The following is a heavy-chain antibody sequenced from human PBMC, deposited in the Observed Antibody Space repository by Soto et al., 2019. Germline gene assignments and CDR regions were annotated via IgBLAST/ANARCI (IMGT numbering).Heavy chain of an antibody. V-gene: IGHV3-33*01. CDR3: ARDRAAAGLDY. Sequence: PGGSLRLSCAASGFTFSSYGMHWVRQAPGKGLEWVAVIWYDGSNKYYADSVKGRFTISRDNSKSTLYLQMNSLRAEDTAVYYCARDRAAAGLDYWGQGTLVTVSS. J-gene: IGHJ4*02. CDR2: IWYDGSNK. CDR1: GFTFSSYG. D-gene: IGHD6-13*01.